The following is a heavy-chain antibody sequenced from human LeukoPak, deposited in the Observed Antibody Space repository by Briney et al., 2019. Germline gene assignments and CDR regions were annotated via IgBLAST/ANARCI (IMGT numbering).Heavy chain of an antibody. V-gene: IGHV3-30*18. J-gene: IGHJ6*02. CDR3: AKRRGVGATYYYGMDV. CDR2: ISYDGSNK. D-gene: IGHD1-26*01. CDR1: GFTFSSYG. Sequence: GGSLRLSCAASGFTFSSYGMHWVRQAPGKGLEWVAVISYDGSNKYYADSVKGRFTISRDNSKNTLYLQMNSLRAEDTAVYYCAKRRGVGATYYYGMDVWGQGATVTVSS.